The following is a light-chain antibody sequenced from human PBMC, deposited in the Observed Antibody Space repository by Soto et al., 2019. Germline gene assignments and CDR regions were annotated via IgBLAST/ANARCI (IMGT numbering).Light chain of an antibody. J-gene: IGKJ4*01. CDR2: GAS. Sequence: EILMTQSPATLSVSPGDRVTLSCRASQSVRSNSAWYQQKPGQAPSLLIYGASTRATGIPARFSGSGYETEFTLTISSLQSEDFAVYYCQQYSSWPLTFGGGTKVDIK. CDR1: QSVRSN. CDR3: QQYSSWPLT. V-gene: IGKV3-15*01.